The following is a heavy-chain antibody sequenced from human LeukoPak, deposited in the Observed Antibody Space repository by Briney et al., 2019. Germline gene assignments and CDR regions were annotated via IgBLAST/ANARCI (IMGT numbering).Heavy chain of an antibody. D-gene: IGHD5-12*01. J-gene: IGHJ4*02. CDR3: AKVQYSDYDMNFDS. Sequence: QPGGSLRLSCAASGFTFSSYAMSWVRQAPGMGLQWVSALGGSDGNTYYADSVKGRFTISRDNSKNSLYLQINSLRADDTAVYYCAKVQYSDYDMNFDSWGQGTLVTVSS. CDR1: GFTFSSYA. CDR2: LGGSDGNT. V-gene: IGHV3-23*01.